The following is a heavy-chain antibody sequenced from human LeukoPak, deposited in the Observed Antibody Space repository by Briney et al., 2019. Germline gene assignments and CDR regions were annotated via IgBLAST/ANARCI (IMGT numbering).Heavy chain of an antibody. CDR3: AREAKTSNWNSEPYPDY. V-gene: IGHV1-69*08. Sequence: SVKVSCKASGGTFSSYSFTWVRQAPGQGLEWMGRINPMFNTANYAQDFQGRVTITADKSTSTAYMELITLRSEDTAVYYCAREAKTSNWNSEPYPDYWGQGTLITVSS. CDR1: GGTFSSYS. J-gene: IGHJ4*02. CDR2: INPMFNTA. D-gene: IGHD1-20*01.